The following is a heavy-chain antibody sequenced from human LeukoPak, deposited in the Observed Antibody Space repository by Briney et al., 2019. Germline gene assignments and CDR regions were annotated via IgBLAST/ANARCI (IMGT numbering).Heavy chain of an antibody. CDR1: GFTVTTNY. D-gene: IGHD4/OR15-4a*01. CDR3: VRGPRNYDDSGFHYGVFDI. J-gene: IGHJ3*02. Sequence: GGSLRLSCTVSGFTVTTNYMSWVRQAPGKGLQWVSVIYPGGAIYYADSVKGRFIISRDNSKNTLSLQMNSLTADDTAVYYCVRGPRNYDDSGFHYGVFDIWGQGTVVTVSS. CDR2: IYPGGAI. V-gene: IGHV3-53*01.